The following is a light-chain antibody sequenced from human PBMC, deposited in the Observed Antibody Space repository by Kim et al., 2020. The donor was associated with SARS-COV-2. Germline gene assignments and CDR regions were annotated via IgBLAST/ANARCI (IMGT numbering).Light chain of an antibody. CDR3: AAWDDSLNGPV. Sequence: QSVLTQPPSVSEAPRQRVTISCSGSSSNIGHNAVNWYQQLPGKAPKLLIYYDDLLPSGVSDRFSGSKSGTSASLAISGLQSEDEADYYCAAWDDSLNGPVFGGGTQLTVL. V-gene: IGLV1-36*01. CDR1: SSNIGHNA. CDR2: YDD. J-gene: IGLJ3*02.